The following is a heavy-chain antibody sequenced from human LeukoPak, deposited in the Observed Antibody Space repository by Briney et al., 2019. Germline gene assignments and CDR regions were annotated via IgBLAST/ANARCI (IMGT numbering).Heavy chain of an antibody. CDR1: RGTFSSYA. CDR2: IIPILGIA. CDR3: ARDSRGYCSSTSCHAIGIYYYYYGMDV. J-gene: IGHJ6*02. D-gene: IGHD2-2*01. V-gene: IGHV1-69*04. Sequence: SVKVSCKASRGTFSSYAISWVRQAPGQGLEWMGRIIPILGIANYAQKFQGRVTITADKSTSTAYMELSSLRSEDTAVYYSARDSRGYCSSTSCHAIGIYYYYYGMDVWGQGTTVTVSS.